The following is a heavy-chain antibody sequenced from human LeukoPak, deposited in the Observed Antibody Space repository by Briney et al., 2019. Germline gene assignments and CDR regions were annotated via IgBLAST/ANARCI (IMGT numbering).Heavy chain of an antibody. J-gene: IGHJ4*02. D-gene: IGHD4-23*01. CDR1: GGSFSGYY. Sequence: SQTLSLTCAVYGGSFSGYYWSWIRQPPGKGLEWIGEINHSVRTNYNPSPKTRVTKSVYTSKKQLSMNLSSLTAAATAVYYCARHLRWPRRFDYWGQGTLVTVSS. V-gene: IGHV4-34*01. CDR2: INHSVRT. CDR3: ARHLRWPRRFDY.